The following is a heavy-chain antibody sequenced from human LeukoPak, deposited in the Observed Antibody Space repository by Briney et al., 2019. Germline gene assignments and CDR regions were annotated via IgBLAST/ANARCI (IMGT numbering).Heavy chain of an antibody. CDR3: ARLGVGFDWLRDY. Sequence: GGSLRLSCPASGFIFTSYAMSWVRQAPGKGLEWVSVIYSGGNTYYADSVKGRFTISRDNSKNTLYLQMNSLRAEDTAVYYCARLGVGFDWLRDYWGQGTLVTVSS. D-gene: IGHD3-9*01. CDR2: IYSGGNT. J-gene: IGHJ4*02. V-gene: IGHV3-66*01. CDR1: GFIFTSYA.